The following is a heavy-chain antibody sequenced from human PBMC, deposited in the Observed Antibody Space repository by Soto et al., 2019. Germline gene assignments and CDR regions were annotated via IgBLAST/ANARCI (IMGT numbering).Heavy chain of an antibody. CDR1: GFTFSTYG. V-gene: IGHV3-30*18. D-gene: IGHD2-15*01. CDR3: AKDREGIVVVVTAALGHFDY. CDR2: ISYDGSNK. J-gene: IGHJ4*02. Sequence: PGGSLRLSCAASGFTFSTYGMHWVRQAPGKGLEWVAVISYDGSNKYYADSVKGRFTISRDNSKNTLNLQMNSLRAEDTAVYYCAKDREGIVVVVTAALGHFDYWGQGILVPVPS.